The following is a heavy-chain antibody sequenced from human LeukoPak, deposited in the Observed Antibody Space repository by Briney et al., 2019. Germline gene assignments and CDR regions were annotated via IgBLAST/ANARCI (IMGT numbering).Heavy chain of an antibody. V-gene: IGHV1-18*01. CDR1: GYTFTSYG. J-gene: IGHJ4*02. D-gene: IGHD5-24*01. Sequence: ASVKVSCKTSGYTFTSYGFSWVRQAPGQGLEWMGWIATHNDNKYYAVKLQGRLTMTTDTSTRTAYMELKGLRSDDTAVYYCARDNYDYWGQGTLVTVSS. CDR3: ARDNYDY. CDR2: IATHNDNK.